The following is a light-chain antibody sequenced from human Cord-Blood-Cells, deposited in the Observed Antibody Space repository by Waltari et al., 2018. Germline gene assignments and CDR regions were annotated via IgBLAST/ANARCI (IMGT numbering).Light chain of an antibody. CDR3: QQRSNWPQYT. Sequence: EIVLTQSPATLSLSRGERATLSCRASQSVSSYLAWYQQKPGQAPRLLIYDASNRATGIPTRFSGSGSGTDFTLTISSLEPEDFAVYYCQQRSNWPQYTFGQGTKLEIK. J-gene: IGKJ2*01. CDR1: QSVSSY. V-gene: IGKV3-11*01. CDR2: DAS.